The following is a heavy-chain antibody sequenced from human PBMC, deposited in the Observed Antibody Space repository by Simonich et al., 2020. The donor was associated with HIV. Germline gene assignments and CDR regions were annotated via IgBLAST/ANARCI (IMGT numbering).Heavy chain of an antibody. D-gene: IGHD2-21*02. CDR1: GFTFSSYG. CDR3: ARAPHIVVVTAGMDV. J-gene: IGHJ6*04. V-gene: IGHV3-33*01. Sequence: QVQLVESGGGVVQPGRSLRLSCAASGFTFSSYGMHWVRQAPGKGWEWVAVIWYDGSNKYYADSVKGRFTISRDNSKTTLYLQMNSLRAEDTAVYYCARAPHIVVVTAGMDVWGKGTTVTVSS. CDR2: IWYDGSNK.